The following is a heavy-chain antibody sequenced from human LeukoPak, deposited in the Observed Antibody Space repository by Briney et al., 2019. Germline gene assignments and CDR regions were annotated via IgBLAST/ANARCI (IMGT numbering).Heavy chain of an antibody. Sequence: GGSLRLSCAASGFTFSNYNMNWVRQTPGKGLEWVSSITRDSIYTFYADSVKGRFTISRDNAKNSLYLQMNSLRAEDTAVYYCARDQSGIVGVTTWFDPWGQGTLVTVSS. CDR2: ITRDSIYT. CDR1: GFTFSNYN. D-gene: IGHD1-26*01. J-gene: IGHJ5*02. V-gene: IGHV3-21*01. CDR3: ARDQSGIVGVTTWFDP.